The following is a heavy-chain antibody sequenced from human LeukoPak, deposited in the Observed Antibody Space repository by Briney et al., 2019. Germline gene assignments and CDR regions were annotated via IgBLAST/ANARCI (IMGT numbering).Heavy chain of an antibody. V-gene: IGHV3-7*01. Sequence: GGSLRLSCAASGITFSTYWMSWVRQAPGKGLEWVANIKQDGSEKYYVDSVKGRFTISRDNAKNSLYLQMNSLRAEDTAVYYCASVAWIQLGACFDYWGQGTLVTVSS. CDR2: IKQDGSEK. CDR1: GITFSTYW. CDR3: ASVAWIQLGACFDY. D-gene: IGHD5-18*01. J-gene: IGHJ4*02.